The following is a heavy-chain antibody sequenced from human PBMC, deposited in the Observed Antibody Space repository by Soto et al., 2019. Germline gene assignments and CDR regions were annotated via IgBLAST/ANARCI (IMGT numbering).Heavy chain of an antibody. CDR2: IIPIFGTA. Sequence: ASVKVSCKASGGTFSSYAISWVRQAPGQGLEWMGGIIPIFGTANYAQKFQGRVTITADESTSTAYMELSSLRSEDTAVYYCATQVRGVIISDDYYYYGIDFWGQGTTVTVSS. CDR1: GGTFSSYA. J-gene: IGHJ6*02. V-gene: IGHV1-69*13. D-gene: IGHD3-10*01. CDR3: ATQVRGVIISDDYYYYGIDF.